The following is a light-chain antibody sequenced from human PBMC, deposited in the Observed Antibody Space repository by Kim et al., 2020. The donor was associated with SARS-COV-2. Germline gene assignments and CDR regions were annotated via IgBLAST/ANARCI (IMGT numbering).Light chain of an antibody. V-gene: IGKV3-20*01. CDR2: GAS. Sequence: LSPGERATLSCRASQSVSSSYLAWYQQKPGQAPRLLIYGASSRATGIPDRFSGSGSGTDFTLTISRLEPEDFAVYYCQQYGSSYSFGQGTKLEI. CDR3: QQYGSSYS. J-gene: IGKJ2*03. CDR1: QSVSSSY.